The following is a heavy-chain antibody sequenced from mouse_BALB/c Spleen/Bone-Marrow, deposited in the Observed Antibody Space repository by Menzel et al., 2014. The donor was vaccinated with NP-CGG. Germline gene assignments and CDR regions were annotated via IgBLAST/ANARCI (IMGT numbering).Heavy chain of an antibody. CDR3: ARNPYGNYAMDY. CDR1: GFSLTTYG. J-gene: IGHJ4*01. D-gene: IGHD2-10*02. CDR2: IWSDGNT. V-gene: IGHV2-6*02. Sequence: VKVVESGPGLVAPSQSLSITCTVSGFSLTTYGLHWVRQPPGKGLEWLVVIWSDGNTTYDSALKSRLSISKDNSKSQVFLKMNSLQTDDTAMYYCARNPYGNYAMDYWGQGTSVTVSS.